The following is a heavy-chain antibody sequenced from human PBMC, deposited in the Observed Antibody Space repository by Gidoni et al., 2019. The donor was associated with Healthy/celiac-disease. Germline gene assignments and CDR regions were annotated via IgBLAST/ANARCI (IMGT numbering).Heavy chain of an antibody. V-gene: IGHV3-64D*09. D-gene: IGHD1-26*01. CDR1: GFTFSSYA. CDR3: VKGVDGSYYKLDY. Sequence: EVQLVESGGGLVQPGGSLRLSCSASGFTFSSYAMHWVRQAPGKGLEYVSAISSNGGSTYYADSVKGRFTISRDNSKNTLYLQMSSLRAEDTAVYYCVKGVDGSYYKLDYWGQGTLVTVSS. CDR2: ISSNGGST. J-gene: IGHJ4*02.